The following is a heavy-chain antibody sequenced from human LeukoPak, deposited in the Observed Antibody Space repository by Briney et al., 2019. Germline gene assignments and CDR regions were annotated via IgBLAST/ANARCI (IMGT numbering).Heavy chain of an antibody. V-gene: IGHV4-34*01. D-gene: IGHD2-15*01. CDR1: GGPFSGYY. J-gene: IGHJ4*02. CDR2: INHSGST. Sequence: SETLSLTCAVYGGPFSGYYWSWIRQPPGKGLEWIGEINHSGSTNYNPSLKSRVTISVDTSKNQFSLKLSSVTAADTAVYYCARDRLYCSGGSCYSSPFDYWGQGTLVTVSS. CDR3: ARDRLYCSGGSCYSSPFDY.